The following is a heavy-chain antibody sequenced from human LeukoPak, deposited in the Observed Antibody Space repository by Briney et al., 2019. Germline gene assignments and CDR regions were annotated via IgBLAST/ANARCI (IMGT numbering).Heavy chain of an antibody. D-gene: IGHD1-26*01. CDR1: GYTFTTYY. CDR2: INSSGGST. CDR3: ARGRGSYYAYYYDY. J-gene: IGHJ4*02. Sequence: ASVKVSCKASGYTFTTYYMHCVRQAPGQGLEWMGIINSSGGSTNYAQKFQGRVTITADKSTSTAYMELSSLRSEDTAVYYCARGRGSYYAYYYDYWGQGTLVTVSS. V-gene: IGHV1-46*01.